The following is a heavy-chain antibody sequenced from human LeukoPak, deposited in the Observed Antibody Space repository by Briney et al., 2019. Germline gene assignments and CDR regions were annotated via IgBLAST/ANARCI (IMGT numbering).Heavy chain of an antibody. CDR3: ARESELSFHTFSY. D-gene: IGHD3-3*02. Sequence: ASVKVSCKASGYTFTCYCMHWVRQAPGQGLEWMGWINPNSGGTNYAQQFQGRVTMTRDTSISTAYMELSRQRSVDTAVYYCARESELSFHTFSYWGQGTLVTVSS. CDR1: GYTFTCYC. J-gene: IGHJ4*02. V-gene: IGHV1-2*02. CDR2: INPNSGGT.